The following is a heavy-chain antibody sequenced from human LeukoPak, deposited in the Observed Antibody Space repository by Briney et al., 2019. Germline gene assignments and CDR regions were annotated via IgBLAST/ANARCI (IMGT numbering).Heavy chain of an antibody. CDR3: AREKDSSGWFDY. D-gene: IGHD6-19*01. V-gene: IGHV4-59*12. J-gene: IGHJ4*02. CDR2: IYYSGST. CDR1: GGSISSYY. Sequence: PSETLSLTCTVSGGSISSYYWSWIRQPPGKGLEWIGYIYYSGSTNYNPSLKSRVTISVDTSKNQFSLKLSSVTAAATAVYYCAREKDSSGWFDYWGQGTLVTVSS.